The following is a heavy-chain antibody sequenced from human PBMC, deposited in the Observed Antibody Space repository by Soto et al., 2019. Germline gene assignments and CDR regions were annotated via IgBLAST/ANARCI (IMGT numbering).Heavy chain of an antibody. D-gene: IGHD3-9*01. CDR3: ARDGALFTGYYYFDN. CDR1: GFIFSNYA. J-gene: IGHJ4*02. CDR2: ISYDGDNK. V-gene: IGHV3-30*04. Sequence: QVQLVESGGDVVQPGRSLRLSCAASGFIFSNYAMHWVRQAPGKGLEWVALISYDGDNKYYGDSVKGRFTISRDTSKNTVYLQMNSLRVEDTAVYFCARDGALFTGYYYFDNWGQGTLVTVSS.